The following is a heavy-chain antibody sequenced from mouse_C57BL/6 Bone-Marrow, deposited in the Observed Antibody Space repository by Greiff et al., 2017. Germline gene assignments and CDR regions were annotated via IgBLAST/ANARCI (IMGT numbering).Heavy chain of an antibody. Sequence: QVQLKGSGPELVKPGASVKISCKASGYAFSSSWMNWVKQRPGKGLEWIGRIYPGDGDTNYNGKFKGKATLTADKSSSTAYMQLSSLTSEDSAVYFCARRGDYYGSSSWFAYWGQGTLVTVSA. CDR2: IYPGDGDT. D-gene: IGHD1-1*01. V-gene: IGHV1-82*01. J-gene: IGHJ3*01. CDR1: GYAFSSSW. CDR3: ARRGDYYGSSSWFAY.